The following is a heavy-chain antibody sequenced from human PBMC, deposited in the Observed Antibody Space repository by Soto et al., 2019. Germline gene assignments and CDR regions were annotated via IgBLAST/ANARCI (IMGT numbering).Heavy chain of an antibody. J-gene: IGHJ6*02. CDR2: IGTAGDT. Sequence: GGSLRLSCAASGFTFSSYDMHWVRQATGKGLEWVSAIGTAGDTYYPGSVKGRFTISRDNSKNTLYLQMNSLRAEDTAVYYCARDRGAARIHYYYGMDVWGQGTTVTVSS. V-gene: IGHV3-13*01. CDR3: ARDRGAARIHYYYGMDV. CDR1: GFTFSSYD. D-gene: IGHD6-6*01.